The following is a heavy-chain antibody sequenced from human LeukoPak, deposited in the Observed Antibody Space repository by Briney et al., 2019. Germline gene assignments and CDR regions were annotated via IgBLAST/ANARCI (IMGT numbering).Heavy chain of an antibody. CDR3: ARDRGPGWSFRYIDY. Sequence: PSETLSLTCTVSGGSISSGGYYWSWIRQHPGKGLEWIGHIYYSGSSHYNPSLKSRVTMSVDTSKNQFSLKLSSVTAADTAVYYCARDRGPGWSFRYIDYWGQGTLVTASS. CDR1: GGSISSGGYY. V-gene: IGHV4-31*03. J-gene: IGHJ4*02. CDR2: IYYSGSS. D-gene: IGHD6-19*01.